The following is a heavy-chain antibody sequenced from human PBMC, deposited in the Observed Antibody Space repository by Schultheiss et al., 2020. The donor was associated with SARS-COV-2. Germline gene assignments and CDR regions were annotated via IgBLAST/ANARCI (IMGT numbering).Heavy chain of an antibody. CDR3: ARGARYSSSWYAELDY. CDR2: ISAYNGNT. J-gene: IGHJ4*02. CDR1: GYTFTSYG. V-gene: IGHV1-18*01. Sequence: ASVKVSCKASGYTFTSYGISWVRQAPGQGLEWMGWISAYNGNTNYAQKLQGRVTMTTDTSTSTAYMELSSLRSEDTAVYYCARGARYSSSWYAELDYWGQGTLVTVSS. D-gene: IGHD6-13*01.